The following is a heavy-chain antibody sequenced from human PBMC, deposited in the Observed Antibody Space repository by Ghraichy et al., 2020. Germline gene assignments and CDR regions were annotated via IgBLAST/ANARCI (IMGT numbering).Heavy chain of an antibody. J-gene: IGHJ3*02. V-gene: IGHV4-34*01. CDR3: ARSRQTWSAAEGDAFDI. Sequence: SETLSLTCAVYVGSFNGYYWSWIRQPPGKGLEWIGEIHPTGTTNNSPSLKSRLTLLVDTSKNQFSLLLKSVTAADTAMYYCARSRQTWSAAEGDAFDIWSQGTMVTVSS. CDR1: VGSFNGYY. CDR2: IHPTGTT. D-gene: IGHD2-2*01.